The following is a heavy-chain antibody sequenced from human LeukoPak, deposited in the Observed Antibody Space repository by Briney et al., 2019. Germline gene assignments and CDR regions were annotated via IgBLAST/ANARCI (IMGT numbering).Heavy chain of an antibody. J-gene: IGHJ6*02. CDR2: INGNGGGS. D-gene: IGHD2-2*01. Sequence: GGSLRLSCAASGFTFSDYAMSWVRQAPAKGLEWVSSINGNGGGSYYIDSVKGRFTVSRDNSENALYLQMNSLRAEDTAVYFCARGGHCSTTSCSNYDGMDVWGQGTTLTVSS. CDR3: ARGGHCSTTSCSNYDGMDV. V-gene: IGHV3-23*01. CDR1: GFTFSDYA.